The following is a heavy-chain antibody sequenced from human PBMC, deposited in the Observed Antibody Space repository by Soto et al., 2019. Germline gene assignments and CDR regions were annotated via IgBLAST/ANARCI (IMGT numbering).Heavy chain of an antibody. V-gene: IGHV1-69*02. CDR2: IIPILGIA. J-gene: IGHJ4*02. D-gene: IGHD6-19*01. CDR3: ALPGPSSGWYDY. CDR1: GGTFSSYT. Sequence: QVQLVQSGAEVKKPGSSVKVSCKASGGTFSSYTISWVRQAPGQRLEWMGRIIPILGIANYAQKFQGRVTITADKSTSTAYMELSSLRSEDTAVYYCALPGPSSGWYDYWGQGTLVTVSS.